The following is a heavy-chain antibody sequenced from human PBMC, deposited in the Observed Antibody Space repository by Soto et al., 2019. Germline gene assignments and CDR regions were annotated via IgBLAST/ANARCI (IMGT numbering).Heavy chain of an antibody. CDR1: GFTFSSFA. J-gene: IGHJ4*02. V-gene: IGHV3-23*01. D-gene: IGHD3-22*01. Sequence: PGGSLRLSCAASGFTFSSFAMSWVRQAPGKGLEWVSVISDSGGSTYYADSVRGRFTISRDNSKSTLFLQLNSLRGDDTAISYCAKPISGYYAPSDHWGQGTQVTVSS. CDR2: ISDSGGST. CDR3: AKPISGYYAPSDH.